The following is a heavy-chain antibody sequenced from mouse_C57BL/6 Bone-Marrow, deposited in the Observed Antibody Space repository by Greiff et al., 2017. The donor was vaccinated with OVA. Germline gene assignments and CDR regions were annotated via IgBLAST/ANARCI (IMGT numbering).Heavy chain of an antibody. CDR1: GYTFTDYN. Sequence: DVQLQESGPELVKPGASVKMSCTASGYTFTDYNMHWVKQSHGKSLEWIGYINPNNGGTSYNQKFKGQATLTVNKSSSTAYMELRSLTSEDSAVYYCARWIWFWFAYWGQGTLVTVSA. CDR3: ARWIWFWFAY. J-gene: IGHJ3*01. CDR2: INPNNGGT. V-gene: IGHV1-22*01. D-gene: IGHD2-2*01.